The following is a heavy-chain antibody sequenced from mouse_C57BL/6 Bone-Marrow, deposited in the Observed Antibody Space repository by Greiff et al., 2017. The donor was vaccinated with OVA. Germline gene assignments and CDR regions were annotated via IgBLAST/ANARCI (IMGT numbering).Heavy chain of an antibody. CDR3: ARLITTVVSPYAMDY. J-gene: IGHJ4*01. D-gene: IGHD1-1*01. Sequence: QVQLQQSGAELAKPGASVKLSCKASGYTFTSYWMHWVKQRPGQGLEWIGYINPSSGYTKYNQKFKDKDTLTEDKASCTAYMQLSSLTYEDSAFYYCARLITTVVSPYAMDYWGQGTSVTVSS. CDR1: GYTFTSYW. CDR2: INPSSGYT. V-gene: IGHV1-7*01.